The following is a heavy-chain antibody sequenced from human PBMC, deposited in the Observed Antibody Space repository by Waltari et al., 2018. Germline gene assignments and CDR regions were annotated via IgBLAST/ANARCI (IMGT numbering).Heavy chain of an antibody. CDR1: GFTVSSNY. CDR2: IDSGGST. V-gene: IGHV3-53*01. D-gene: IGHD4-17*01. J-gene: IGHJ4*02. CDR3: ARVNYGDYGLDY. Sequence: EVQLVESGGGLIQPGGSLRLSCAASGFTVSSNYMSWVRQAPGRGLEWVSVIDSGGSTYYADSVKGRFTISRDNSKNTLYLQMNSLRAEDTAVYYCARVNYGDYGLDYWGQGTLVTVSS.